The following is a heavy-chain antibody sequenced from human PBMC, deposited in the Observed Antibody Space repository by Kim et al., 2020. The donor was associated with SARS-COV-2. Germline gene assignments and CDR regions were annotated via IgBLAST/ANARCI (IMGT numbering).Heavy chain of an antibody. V-gene: IGHV1-24*01. CDR3: ATYLLNRATAPLYYYGLQF. J-gene: IGHJ6*02. CDR2: FEPEDIET. CDR1: GYTLNEIS. Sequence: ASVKVSCKVSGYTLNEISLHWVRQIPGEGPEWVGGFEPEDIETVYARRFQGRVTVIEDSSTNTVYMELSSLSYEDTAVYYCATYLLNRATAPLYYYGLQFWGQGTTVTVSS. D-gene: IGHD3-10*01.